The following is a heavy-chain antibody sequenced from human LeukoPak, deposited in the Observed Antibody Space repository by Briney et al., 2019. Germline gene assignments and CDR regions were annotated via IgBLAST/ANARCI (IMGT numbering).Heavy chain of an antibody. CDR1: GFTFSSYA. D-gene: IGHD6-19*01. J-gene: IGHJ4*02. CDR2: ISDSGGST. CDR3: ARRPGSGWYVLDY. V-gene: IGHV3-23*01. Sequence: GGSLRLSSAASGFTFSSYAMSWVRQAPGKGLEWVSVISDSGGSTCSADSVKGRFTISRDNSKSTLYLQMNSLRAEDTAIYYCARRPGSGWYVLDYWGQGTLVTVSS.